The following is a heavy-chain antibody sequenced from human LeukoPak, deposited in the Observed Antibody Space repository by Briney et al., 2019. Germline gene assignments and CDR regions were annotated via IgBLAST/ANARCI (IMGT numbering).Heavy chain of an antibody. CDR2: ISYDGTNK. Sequence: PGRSLRLSCAASGFTFSSYGMHWVRQAPGKGLEWVAVISYDGTNKYYADSVKGRFTISRDNPKNTLYLQMNSLRGEDTAVYYCARSDYGDYVAWGQGTLVTVSS. J-gene: IGHJ5*02. V-gene: IGHV3-30*03. CDR3: ARSDYGDYVA. CDR1: GFTFSSYG. D-gene: IGHD4-17*01.